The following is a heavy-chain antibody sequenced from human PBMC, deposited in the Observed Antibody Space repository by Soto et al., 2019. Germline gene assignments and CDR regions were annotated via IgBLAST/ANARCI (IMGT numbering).Heavy chain of an antibody. CDR3: AREEDYGDLYYYYGMDV. J-gene: IGHJ6*02. V-gene: IGHV3-21*01. CDR2: ISSSSSYI. D-gene: IGHD4-17*01. Sequence: EVQLVESGGGLVKPGGSLRLSCAASGFTFSSYSMNWVRQAPGKGLEWVSSISSSSSYIYYADSVKGRFTISRDNAKNSLYLQMNSLRAEDTAVYYCAREEDYGDLYYYYGMDVWGQGTTVTVSS. CDR1: GFTFSSYS.